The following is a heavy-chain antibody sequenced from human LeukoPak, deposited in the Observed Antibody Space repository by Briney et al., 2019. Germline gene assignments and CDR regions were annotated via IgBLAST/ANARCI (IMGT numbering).Heavy chain of an antibody. J-gene: IGHJ2*01. V-gene: IGHV4-34*01. CDR2: INHSGST. D-gene: IGHD6-6*01. CDR3: ARAPASSLAASWYSDL. Sequence: GSLRLSCAASGFTFSSYSMNWIRQPPGKGLEWIGQINHSGSTSYNPSLKSRVTISVDTPKNQFSLKLSSVTAADTAVYFCARAPASSLAASWYSDLWGRGTRVTVSS. CDR1: GFTFSSYS.